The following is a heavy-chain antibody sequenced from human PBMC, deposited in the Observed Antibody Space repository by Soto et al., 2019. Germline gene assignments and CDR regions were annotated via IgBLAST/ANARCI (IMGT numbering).Heavy chain of an antibody. V-gene: IGHV1-18*04. CDR2: ISAYNGNT. J-gene: IGHJ6*02. D-gene: IGHD3-3*01. CDR1: GYTFTSYG. CDR3: ARVKERFFEWLYIPYYYYCMDV. Sequence: ASGKVSCKASGYTFTSYGISWVRQAPGQGLEWMGWISAYNGNTNYAQKLQGRVTMTTDTSTSTAYMELRSLGSDDTAVYYCARVKERFFEWLYIPYYYYCMDVWRQGTTVTAS.